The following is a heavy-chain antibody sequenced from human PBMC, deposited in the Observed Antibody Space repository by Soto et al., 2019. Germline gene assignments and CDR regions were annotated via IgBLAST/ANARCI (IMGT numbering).Heavy chain of an antibody. D-gene: IGHD6-6*01. CDR1: SGSFSGYY. CDR2: IRQSGNT. Sequence: QVQLHQWGAGLLKPSETLSLACSIYSGSFSGYYWSWIRQPPGKGLEWIGEIRQSGNTNYSPSLTSRVSISIDTSKKQFSLNLASVSAADTAVYYCARAPKVSGSSQTRPDFWGQGTLVTVSS. V-gene: IGHV4-34*01. J-gene: IGHJ4*02. CDR3: ARAPKVSGSSQTRPDF.